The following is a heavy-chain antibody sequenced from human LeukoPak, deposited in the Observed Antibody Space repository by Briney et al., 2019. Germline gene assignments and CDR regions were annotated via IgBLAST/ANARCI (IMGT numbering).Heavy chain of an antibody. D-gene: IGHD3-3*01. CDR2: IIPIFGTA. V-gene: IGHV1-69*05. J-gene: IGHJ6*04. CDR1: GGTFSSYA. CDR3: ARGFTPRPDYDFWSGYVDV. Sequence: GASVTVSCKASGGTFSSYAISWVRQAPGQGLEWMGGIIPIFGTANYAQKFQGRVTITTDESTSTAYMELSSLRSEDTAVYYCARGFTPRPDYDFWSGYVDVWGKGTTVTVSS.